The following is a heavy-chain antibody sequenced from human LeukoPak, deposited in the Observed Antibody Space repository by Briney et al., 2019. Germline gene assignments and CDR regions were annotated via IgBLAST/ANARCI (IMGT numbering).Heavy chain of an antibody. Sequence: GGSLRLSCAASGFTFSSYWMSWVRQAPGKGLEWVANIKQDGSEKYYVDSVKGRFTISRDNAKNSLYLQMNSLRAEDTAVYYCAREFRDIVVVPAARRGFDPWGQGTLVTVSS. CDR3: AREFRDIVVVPAARRGFDP. V-gene: IGHV3-7*01. D-gene: IGHD2-2*01. CDR1: GFTFSSYW. CDR2: IKQDGSEK. J-gene: IGHJ5*02.